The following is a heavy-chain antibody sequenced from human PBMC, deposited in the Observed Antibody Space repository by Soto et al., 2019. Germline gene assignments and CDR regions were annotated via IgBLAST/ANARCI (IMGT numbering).Heavy chain of an antibody. V-gene: IGHV3-30*18. CDR2: ISDDGSNK. CDR3: AKIRNYCTSTTCPHYYYPMDV. J-gene: IGHJ6*02. Sequence: WECLRLSCAASVFTFTSYGMPWVRQAPGKGLDLVSVISDDGSNKYYADSVKGRFTISRDNSKNTLYLDMTSLRGEDTAVYYCAKIRNYCTSTTCPHYYYPMDVWGQGTTVTVSS. CDR1: VFTFTSYG. D-gene: IGHD2-2*01.